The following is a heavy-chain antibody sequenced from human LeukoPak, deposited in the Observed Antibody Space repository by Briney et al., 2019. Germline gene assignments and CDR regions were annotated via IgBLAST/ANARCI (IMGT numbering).Heavy chain of an antibody. Sequence: ASVKVSCKASGYTLTSYGISWVRQAPGQGLEWMGWISAYNGNTNYAQKLQGRVTMTTDTSTSTAYMELRSLRSDDTAVYYCARDFEYYDYVWGSYPLSPFDYWGQGTLVTVSS. V-gene: IGHV1-18*01. D-gene: IGHD3-16*02. CDR3: ARDFEYYDYVWGSYPLSPFDY. CDR2: ISAYNGNT. CDR1: GYTLTSYG. J-gene: IGHJ4*02.